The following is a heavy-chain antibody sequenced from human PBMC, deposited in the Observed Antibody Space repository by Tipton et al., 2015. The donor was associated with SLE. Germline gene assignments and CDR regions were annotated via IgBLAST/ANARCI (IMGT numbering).Heavy chain of an antibody. CDR3: AGDLDGDRDVFDM. CDR2: IYPSDSDT. V-gene: IGHV5-51*03. D-gene: IGHD7-27*01. J-gene: IGHJ3*02. CDR1: GYTFVSYW. Sequence: VQLVQSGAEVKKPGESLKISCKGSGYTFVSYWIGWVRQMPGKGLEWMGIIYPSDSDTRYSPSFQGQVTISVDKSIDTAYLQWSSLRASDTAMYYCAGDLDGDRDVFDMWGQGTKVTVSS.